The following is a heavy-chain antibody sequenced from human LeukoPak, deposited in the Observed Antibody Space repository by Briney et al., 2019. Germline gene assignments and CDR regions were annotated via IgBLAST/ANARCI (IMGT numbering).Heavy chain of an antibody. D-gene: IGHD3-10*01. CDR1: GFTFRTYW. CDR2: IKRDGSKI. CDR3: TRDSQGSGIYSVDY. J-gene: IGHJ4*02. V-gene: IGHV3-7*05. Sequence: GGSLRLSCAASGFTFRTYWMSWVRQAPGKGLEWVANIKRDGSKIYYVDSVKGRFTISRDNDKNSLYLQMNSLRAEDTAVYYCTRDSQGSGIYSVDYWGQGTLVTISS.